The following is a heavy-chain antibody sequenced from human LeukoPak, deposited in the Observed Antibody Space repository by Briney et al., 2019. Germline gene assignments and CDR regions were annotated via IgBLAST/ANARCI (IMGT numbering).Heavy chain of an antibody. V-gene: IGHV3-74*01. J-gene: IGHJ4*02. CDR2: INSDGSST. Sequence: GGSLRLSCAASGFXFSSYWIHWVRQAPGKGRVWVSRINSDGSSTNYADSVKGRFTISRDNAKNTLYLQMNSLRVEDTAVYYCARALYYSNYLGYWGQGTLVSVSS. CDR1: GFXFSSYW. D-gene: IGHD2-2*01. CDR3: ARALYYSNYLGY.